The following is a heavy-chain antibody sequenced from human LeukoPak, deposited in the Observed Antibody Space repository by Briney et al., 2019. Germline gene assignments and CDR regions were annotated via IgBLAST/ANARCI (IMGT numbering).Heavy chain of an antibody. Sequence: SETLSLTCTVSSGSISTYYWSWIRQPPGKGLEWIGYIYYSGSTNYNPSLKSRVTISVDTSKNHFSLKLNSVTAADTAVLYCAANSADYNTLGSSYKVWGQGTLVTVSS. V-gene: IGHV4-59*08. J-gene: IGHJ4*02. D-gene: IGHD3-10*01. CDR2: IYYSGST. CDR3: AANSADYNTLGSSYKV. CDR1: SGSISTYY.